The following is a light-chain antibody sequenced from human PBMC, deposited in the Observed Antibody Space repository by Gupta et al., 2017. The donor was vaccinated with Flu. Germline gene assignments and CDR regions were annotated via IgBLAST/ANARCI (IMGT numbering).Light chain of an antibody. Sequence: SITISCTGTSSDVGDYKYVSWYQQHPGRAPKLMIYDVSNRPSGVSNRFSGSKSGNTASLTISGLQAEDEADYYCIADTSVPSYVFGTGTKVTVL. J-gene: IGLJ1*01. V-gene: IGLV2-14*04. CDR1: SSDVGDYKY. CDR2: DVS. CDR3: IADTSVPSYV.